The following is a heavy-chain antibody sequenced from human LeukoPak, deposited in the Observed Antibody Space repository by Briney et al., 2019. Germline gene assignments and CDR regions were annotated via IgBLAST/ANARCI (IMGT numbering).Heavy chain of an antibody. V-gene: IGHV1-2*02. J-gene: IGHJ4*02. CDR2: INPNSGGT. D-gene: IGHD3-10*01. CDR1: GYTFTGYY. Sequence: ASVKVSCKASGYTFTGYYMHWVRQAPGQGLEWIGWINPNSGGTNYAQKFQGRVTMTRDTSISTAYMELTRLRSDDTAFYYCARDYGSEGSYFDYWGQGTLVAVSS. CDR3: ARDYGSEGSYFDY.